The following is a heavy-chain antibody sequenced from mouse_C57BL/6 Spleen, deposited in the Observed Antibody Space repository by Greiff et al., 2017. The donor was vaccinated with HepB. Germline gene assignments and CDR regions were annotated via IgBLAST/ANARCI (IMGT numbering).Heavy chain of an antibody. CDR1: GYTFTDYY. CDR2: INPYNGGT. V-gene: IGHV1-19*01. CDR3: ARPYYGSSSWFAY. J-gene: IGHJ3*01. D-gene: IGHD1-1*01. Sequence: VQLQQSGPVLVKPGASVKMSCKASGYTFTDYYMNWVKQSHGKSLEWIGVINPYNGGTSYNQKFKGKATLTVDKSSSTAYMELNSLTSEDSAVYYCARPYYGSSSWFAYWGQGTLVTVSA.